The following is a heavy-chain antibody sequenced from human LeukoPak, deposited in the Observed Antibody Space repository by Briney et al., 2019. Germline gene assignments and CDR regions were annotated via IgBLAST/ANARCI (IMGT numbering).Heavy chain of an antibody. CDR3: ARITYYDILTGYYPYYMDV. V-gene: IGHV3-30*02. CDR2: IRYDGSNK. CDR1: GFTFSSYG. Sequence: PGGSLRLSCAASGFTFSSYGMHWVRQAPGKGLEWVAFIRYDGSNKYYADSVKGRFTISRNNAKNSLYLEMNSLKTEDTAVYYCARITYYDILTGYYPYYMDVWGKGTTVTVSS. D-gene: IGHD3-9*01. J-gene: IGHJ6*03.